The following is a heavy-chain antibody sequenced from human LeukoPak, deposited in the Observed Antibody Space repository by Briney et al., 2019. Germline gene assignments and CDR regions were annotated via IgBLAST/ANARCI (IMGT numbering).Heavy chain of an antibody. CDR3: ARGVRVRGVMGFDY. V-gene: IGHV4-30-2*01. D-gene: IGHD3-10*01. CDR1: GGSISSGGYS. J-gene: IGHJ4*02. CDR2: IHHSGST. Sequence: PSQTLSLTCAVSGGSISSGGYSWSWIRQPPGKGLEWIGYIHHSGSTYYSPSLKSRVTISVDRSKNQFSLKLSSVTAADTAVYYCARGVRVRGVMGFDYWGQGTLVTVSS.